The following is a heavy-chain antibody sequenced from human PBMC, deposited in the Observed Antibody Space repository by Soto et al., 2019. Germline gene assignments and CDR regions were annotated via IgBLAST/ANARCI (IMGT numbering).Heavy chain of an antibody. V-gene: IGHV4-59*01. D-gene: IGHD6-13*01. CDR3: AREAATRVFDY. CDR2: IYYSGST. J-gene: IGHJ4*02. CDR1: GGSISSYY. Sequence: SETLSLTCTVSGGSISSYYWSWIRQPPGKGLEWIGYIYYSGSTNYNPSLKSRVTISVDASKNQFSLKLSSVTAADTAVYYCAREAATRVFDYWGQGTLVTVSS.